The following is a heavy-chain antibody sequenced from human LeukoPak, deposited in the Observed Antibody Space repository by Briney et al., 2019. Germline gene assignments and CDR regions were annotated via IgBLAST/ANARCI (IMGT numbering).Heavy chain of an antibody. J-gene: IGHJ4*02. CDR3: AKDPYSSSPFDY. Sequence: PGGSLRLSCAASGFTFSSYAMSWVGQAQGKGVEGVSAISGSGGSTYYADSVTGPFTISRDNSKNTLYLQMNSLRAEDTAVYYCAKDPYSSSPFDYWGQGTLVTVSS. D-gene: IGHD6-6*01. V-gene: IGHV3-23*01. CDR2: ISGSGGST. CDR1: GFTFSSYA.